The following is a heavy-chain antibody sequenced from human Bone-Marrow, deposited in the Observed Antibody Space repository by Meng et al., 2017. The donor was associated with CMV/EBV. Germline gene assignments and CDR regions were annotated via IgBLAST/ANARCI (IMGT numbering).Heavy chain of an antibody. CDR3: ARDLGYCSSTSCYSY. V-gene: IGHV1-69*05. Sequence: SVKVSCKASGGTFSSYAISWVRQAPGQGLEWMGGIIPIFGTANYAQKFQGRVTITTDESTSTAYMELSSLRSEDTAVYYCARDLGYCSSTSCYSYWRQGTLVTVSS. CDR1: GGTFSSYA. J-gene: IGHJ4*02. D-gene: IGHD2-2*02. CDR2: IIPIFGTA.